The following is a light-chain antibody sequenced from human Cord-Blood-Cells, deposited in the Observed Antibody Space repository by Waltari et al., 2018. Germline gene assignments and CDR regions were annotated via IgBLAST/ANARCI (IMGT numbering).Light chain of an antibody. CDR3: QSYDSSNYV. Sequence: NFMLTQPHSVSESPGKTVTISCTRSSGSIASNYVQWYQQLPGSSPTSVIYEDNQRPSGVPDRFSGSIDSSSNSASLTISGLKTEGEADYYCQSYDSSNYVFGTGTKVTVL. V-gene: IGLV6-57*01. CDR1: SGSIASNY. CDR2: EDN. J-gene: IGLJ1*01.